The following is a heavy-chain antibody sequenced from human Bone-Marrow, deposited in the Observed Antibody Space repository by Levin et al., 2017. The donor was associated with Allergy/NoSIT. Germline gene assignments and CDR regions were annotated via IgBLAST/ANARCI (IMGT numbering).Heavy chain of an antibody. D-gene: IGHD6-13*01. CDR3: ATKIGAAGFAVWYGMDV. J-gene: IGHJ6*02. V-gene: IGHV7-4-1*02. CDR1: GYSFSRIG. Sequence: ASVKVSCKASGYSFSRIGMNWVRQAPGQGPEWMGWINTNTGNPTYAQDFRGRFVFSVDTSVSTAYLQISSLKAEDTAVYYCATKIGAAGFAVWYGMDVWGQGTTVTVSS. CDR2: INTNTGNP.